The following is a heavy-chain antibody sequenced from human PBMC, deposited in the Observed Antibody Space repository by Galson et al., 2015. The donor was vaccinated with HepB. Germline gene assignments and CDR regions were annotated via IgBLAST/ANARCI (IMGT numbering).Heavy chain of an antibody. J-gene: IGHJ4*02. CDR2: FDPEDGET. CDR1: GYTLTELS. CDR3: ATAGGWYVGYFDY. Sequence: SVKVSCKVSGYTLTELSMHWVRQAPGKGLEWMGGFDPEDGETIYAQKFQGRVTMTEDTSTDTAYMVLSSLRSEDTAVYYCATAGGWYVGYFDYWGQGTLVTVSS. D-gene: IGHD6-19*01. V-gene: IGHV1-24*01.